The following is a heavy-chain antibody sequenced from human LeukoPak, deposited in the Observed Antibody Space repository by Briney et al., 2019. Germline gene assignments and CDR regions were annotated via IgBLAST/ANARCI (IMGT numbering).Heavy chain of an antibody. V-gene: IGHV1-2*02. J-gene: IGHJ4*02. CDR1: GYTFIVHY. CDR3: ARDHDYGPDY. Sequence: ASLKDSCKASGYTFIVHYMHWLRQAPGQGLEWMGWIKPDSGATNFAQNFQGRVTMTSDTSINTAYMELSSLTSDDTAMYYCARDHDYGPDYWGQGTLVTVSA. CDR2: IKPDSGAT. D-gene: IGHD4/OR15-4a*01.